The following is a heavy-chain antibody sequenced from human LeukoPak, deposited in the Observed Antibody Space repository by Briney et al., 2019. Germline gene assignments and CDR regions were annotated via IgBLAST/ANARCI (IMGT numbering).Heavy chain of an antibody. CDR3: ARDGRDNSGYETGAFDI. Sequence: PSETLSLSCSVSGDSISSYYRSWVRQPAGKGLEWIGRIYNSGSTNYNPPLMSGGTILVDKSKNQFSLKLRSVTAADTAVYYCARDGRDNSGYETGAFDIWGQGTMVSVSS. J-gene: IGHJ3*02. D-gene: IGHD5-12*01. CDR2: IYNSGST. CDR1: GDSISSYY. V-gene: IGHV4-4*07.